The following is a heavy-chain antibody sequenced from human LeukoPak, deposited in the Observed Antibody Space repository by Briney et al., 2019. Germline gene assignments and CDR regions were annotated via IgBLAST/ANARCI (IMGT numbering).Heavy chain of an antibody. D-gene: IGHD3-3*01. CDR1: CASITSYY. CDR2: IYNTGST. J-gene: IGHJ6*03. Sequence: SDTLSLTSTVSCASITSYYWIWIRQPPGKVLWGIGYIYNTGSTNYNPSLKSRVTISEDTAKNQFSLKLSSVTAADTAVYYCARGGDYDFWSGYSNYYYMDVWGKGTTVTVSS. CDR3: ARGGDYDFWSGYSNYYYMDV. V-gene: IGHV4-59*13.